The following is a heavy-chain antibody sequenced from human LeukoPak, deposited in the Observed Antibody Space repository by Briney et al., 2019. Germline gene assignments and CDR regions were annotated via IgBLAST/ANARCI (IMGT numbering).Heavy chain of an antibody. CDR1: GFTFSSYS. J-gene: IGHJ3*02. CDR3: ARASSRDFWSVYIDAFDI. CDR2: ISSSSSYI. D-gene: IGHD3-3*01. Sequence: GGSLRLSCAASGFTFSSYSMNWVRQAPGKGLEWVSSISSSSSYIYYADSVKGRFTISRDNAKNSLYLQMNSLRAEDTAVYYCARASSRDFWSVYIDAFDIWGQGTMVTVSS. V-gene: IGHV3-21*01.